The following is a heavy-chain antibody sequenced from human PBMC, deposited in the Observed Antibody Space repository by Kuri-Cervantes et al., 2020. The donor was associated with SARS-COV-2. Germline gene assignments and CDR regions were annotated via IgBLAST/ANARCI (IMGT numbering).Heavy chain of an antibody. D-gene: IGHD3-22*01. J-gene: IGHJ3*02. Sequence: SVKVSCKASGGTFSSHAISWVRQAPGQGLEWMGGIIPIFGTANYAQKFQGRVTITADESTSTAYMELSSLRSEDTAVYYCARSTPFRRLVVISQGGASDIWGQGTMVTVSS. CDR3: ARSTPFRRLVVISQGGASDI. V-gene: IGHV1-69*13. CDR2: IIPIFGTA. CDR1: GGTFSSHA.